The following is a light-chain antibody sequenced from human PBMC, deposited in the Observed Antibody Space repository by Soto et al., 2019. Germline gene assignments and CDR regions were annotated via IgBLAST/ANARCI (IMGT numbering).Light chain of an antibody. CDR2: DVS. V-gene: IGLV2-11*01. CDR3: CSYAGTYWV. J-gene: IGLJ3*02. Sequence: QSALTQPRSVSGSPGQSVTISCTGTSNDVGGYNYVSWFQQHPGKVPKLRVYDVSYRPSGVPDRFSCSKSGNTASLTISGLQADDEGDYYCCSYAGTYWVFGGGTKLTVL. CDR1: SNDVGGYNY.